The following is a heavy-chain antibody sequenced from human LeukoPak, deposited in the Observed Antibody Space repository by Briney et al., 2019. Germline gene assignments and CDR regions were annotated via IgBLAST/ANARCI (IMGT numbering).Heavy chain of an antibody. V-gene: IGHV3-33*01. CDR3: AREDYGDYVSYFDY. D-gene: IGHD4-17*01. Sequence: PGGSLRLSCVASGFTFSSYGMQWVRQAPGKGLEWVAVLWSDGNTKYYADSVKGRFTISRDNAKNSLYLQMNSLRAEDTAVYYCAREDYGDYVSYFDYWGQGALVTVSS. J-gene: IGHJ4*02. CDR1: GFTFSSYG. CDR2: LWSDGNTK.